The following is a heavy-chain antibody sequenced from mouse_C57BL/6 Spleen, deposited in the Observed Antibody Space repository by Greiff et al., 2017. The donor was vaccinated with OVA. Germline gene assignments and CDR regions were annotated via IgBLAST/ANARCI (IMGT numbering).Heavy chain of an antibody. D-gene: IGHD2-1*01. CDR2: IWRDGST. Sequence: VKLMESGPGLVAPSQSLSITCTVSGFALTSYGVHWVRQPPGKGLEWLVVIWRDGSTTYNSALKSRLSISKDNSKSQVFLKMNSLQTDDTAMYYCARHSRNYDWFAYWGQGTLVTVSA. J-gene: IGHJ3*01. CDR1: GFALTSYG. V-gene: IGHV2-6-1*01. CDR3: ARHSRNYDWFAY.